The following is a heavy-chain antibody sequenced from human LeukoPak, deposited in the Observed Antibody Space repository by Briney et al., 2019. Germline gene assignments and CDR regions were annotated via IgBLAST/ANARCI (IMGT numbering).Heavy chain of an antibody. CDR1: GFTFSTYG. Sequence: GGSLRLSCAASGFTFSTYGMEWVRQATGKGLERVAFIQYYVSNKYYADSVKCRFTISLHNSKNTLYLQMNSLTADDTSLYFCAKDKDPWKSTSITYFYYWGQGTLVTVSS. J-gene: IGHJ4*02. V-gene: IGHV3-30*02. CDR2: IQYYVSNK. D-gene: IGHD1-1*01. CDR3: AKDKDPWKSTSITYFYY.